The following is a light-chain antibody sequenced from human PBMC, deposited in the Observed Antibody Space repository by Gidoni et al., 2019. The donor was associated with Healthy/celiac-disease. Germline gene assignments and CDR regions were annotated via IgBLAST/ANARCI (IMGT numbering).Light chain of an antibody. CDR2: WAA. CDR3: QQYYSTPLT. J-gene: IGKJ4*01. Sequence: DIVMTQSPDSLAVSLGERATINCKSSQSVLYSSNNKNYLAWYQQKPGHPPKLLIYWAATRESGVPDRFSDTGSVTDFTLTISSLQAEDVAVYYCQQYYSTPLTFGGWTKVEIK. CDR1: QSVLYSSNNKNY. V-gene: IGKV4-1*01.